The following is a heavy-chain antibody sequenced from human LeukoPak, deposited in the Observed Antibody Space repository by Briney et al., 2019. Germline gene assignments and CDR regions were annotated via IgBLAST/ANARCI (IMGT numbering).Heavy chain of an antibody. CDR3: ARRPVRYFDWLPYYGMDV. J-gene: IGHJ6*02. CDR1: GGSFSGYY. Sequence: PSETLSLTCAVDGGSFSGYYWSWIRQPPGKGLEWIGEINHSGSTNYNPSLKSRVTISVDTSKNQFSLKLSSVTAADTAVYYCARRPVRYFDWLPYYGMDVWGQGTTVTVSS. CDR2: INHSGST. D-gene: IGHD3-9*01. V-gene: IGHV4-34*01.